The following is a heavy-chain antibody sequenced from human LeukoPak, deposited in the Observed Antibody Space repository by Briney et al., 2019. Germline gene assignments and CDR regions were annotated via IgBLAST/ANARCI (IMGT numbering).Heavy chain of an antibody. D-gene: IGHD6-19*01. V-gene: IGHV1-2*02. CDR2: INPNSGGT. CDR1: GYTFTGYY. J-gene: IGHJ4*02. CDR3: ARGEAVAGTFDY. Sequence: AASVKVSCKASGYTFTGYYMHWVRQVPGQGLEWMGWINPNSGGTNYAQKFQGRVTMTRDTSISTAYMELSRLRSDDTAVYYCARGEAVAGTFDYWGQGTLATVSS.